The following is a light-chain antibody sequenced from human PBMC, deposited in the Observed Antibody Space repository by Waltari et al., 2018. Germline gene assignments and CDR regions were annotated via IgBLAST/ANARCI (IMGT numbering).Light chain of an antibody. CDR2: DVT. V-gene: IGLV2-18*02. CDR1: SSDVGNYNR. CDR3: SSPTTSITWV. Sequence: QYALTQPPSVSGSPGQSVTISCTATSSDVGNYNRVSWYQQSPGTAPKLMIYDVTNRPSGVPDRFSGSKSGNTASLTISGLQAEDEADYYCSSPTTSITWVFGGGTKLTVL. J-gene: IGLJ3*02.